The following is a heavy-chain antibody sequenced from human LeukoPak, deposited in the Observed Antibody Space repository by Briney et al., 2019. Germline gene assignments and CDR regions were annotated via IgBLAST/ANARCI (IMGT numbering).Heavy chain of an antibody. V-gene: IGHV4-34*01. J-gene: IGHJ5*02. D-gene: IGHD3-10*01. Sequence: SETLSLTCAVYGGSFSGYYWSWIRQPPGKGLEWSGEINHSGSTNYNPSLKSRVTISVDTSKNQFSLKLSSVTAADTAVYYCARSRQLLWFGELTMANWFDPWGQGTLVTVSS. CDR2: INHSGST. CDR1: GGSFSGYY. CDR3: ARSRQLLWFGELTMANWFDP.